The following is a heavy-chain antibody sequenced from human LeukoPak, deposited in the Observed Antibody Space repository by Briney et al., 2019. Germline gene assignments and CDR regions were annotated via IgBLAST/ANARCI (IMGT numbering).Heavy chain of an antibody. Sequence: SVKVSCKASGGTFSSYAISWVRQAPGQGLEWMGRIIPIFGTANYAQKFQGRVTITTDESTSTAYMELSSLRSEDTAVYYCARAELRADAFDIWGQGTMITVSS. CDR1: GGTFSSYA. J-gene: IGHJ3*02. CDR2: IIPIFGTA. D-gene: IGHD1-7*01. CDR3: ARAELRADAFDI. V-gene: IGHV1-69*05.